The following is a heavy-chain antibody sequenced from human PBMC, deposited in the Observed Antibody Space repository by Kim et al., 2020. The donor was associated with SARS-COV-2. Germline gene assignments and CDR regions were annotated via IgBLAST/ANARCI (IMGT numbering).Heavy chain of an antibody. CDR1: GYPFSGFY. V-gene: IGHV1-2*02. CDR3: AGGSDYHGLDV. J-gene: IGHJ6*02. Sequence: ASVKVSCKTSGYPFSGFYIHWVRQAPGQGLEWLGWISPNNGATKYAEASQGRVTMTRDTSINTAYLELSRVKSDDTAIYFCAGGSDYHGLDVWGQETTVTVSS. CDR2: ISPNNGAT.